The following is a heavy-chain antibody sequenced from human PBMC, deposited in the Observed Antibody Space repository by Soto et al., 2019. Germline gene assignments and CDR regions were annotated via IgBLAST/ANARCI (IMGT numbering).Heavy chain of an antibody. CDR3: HGYGY. D-gene: IGHD5-12*01. CDR2: IYSGGTI. CDR1: GFTVTINY. V-gene: IGHV3-53*01. J-gene: IGHJ4*02. Sequence: EVQVVESGGGLVQPGGSLRVSCAVSGFTVTINYMSWVRQAPGKGLEWVSVIYSGGTIYYADSVKGRFTISRDTSKNTLYLQMNSLRGDDTAVYYCHGYGYWGQGTLVTVSS.